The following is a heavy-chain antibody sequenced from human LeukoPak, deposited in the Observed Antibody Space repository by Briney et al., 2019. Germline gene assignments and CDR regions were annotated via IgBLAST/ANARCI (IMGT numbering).Heavy chain of an antibody. J-gene: IGHJ5*02. D-gene: IGHD4-23*01. V-gene: IGHV4-30-2*01. Sequence: LRLSCAASGFTFSSYAMSWIRQPPGKGLEWIGYIYHSGSTYYNPSLKSRVTISVDRSKNQFSLKLSSVTAADTAVYYCARAVTDGGNSPNWFDPWGQGTLVTVSS. CDR3: ARAVTDGGNSPNWFDP. CDR1: GFTFSSYA. CDR2: IYHSGST.